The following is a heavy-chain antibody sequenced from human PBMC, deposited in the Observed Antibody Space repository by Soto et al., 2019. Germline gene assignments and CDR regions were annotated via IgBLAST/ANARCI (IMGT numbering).Heavy chain of an antibody. V-gene: IGHV1-2*04. CDR3: ARVLGGGGSGSNYYYYGMDV. Sequence: ASVKVSCKASGYTFTSYGISWVRQAPGQGLEWMGWINPNSGGTNYAQKFQGWVTMTRDTSISTAYMELSRLRSDDTAVYYCARVLGGGGSGSNYYYYGMDVWGQGTTVTVSS. CDR2: INPNSGGT. J-gene: IGHJ6*02. CDR1: GYTFTSYG. D-gene: IGHD3-3*01.